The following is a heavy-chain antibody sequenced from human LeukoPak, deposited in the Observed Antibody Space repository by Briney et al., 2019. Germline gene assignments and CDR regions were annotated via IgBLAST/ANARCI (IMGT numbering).Heavy chain of an antibody. D-gene: IGHD5-24*01. CDR1: GGSISTSSYY. CDR3: ARDRVVQYGYNYAFDI. V-gene: IGHV4-39*07. J-gene: IGHJ3*02. CDR2: IFYSGST. Sequence: PSETLSLTCTVSGGSISTSSYYWGWVRQPPGKGLEWIGNIFYSGSTYYSPSLKSRVTISLDTSKNQFSPKLSSVTAADTAVYYCARDRVVQYGYNYAFDIWGQGTMVTVSS.